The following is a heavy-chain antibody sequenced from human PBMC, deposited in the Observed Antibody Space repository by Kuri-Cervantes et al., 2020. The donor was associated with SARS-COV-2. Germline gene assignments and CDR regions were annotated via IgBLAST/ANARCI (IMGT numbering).Heavy chain of an antibody. CDR1: GFSLSTSGVG. V-gene: IGHV2-5*01. CDR3: ARTYCTNSVCPYYYYGMDV. J-gene: IGHJ6*02. Sequence: SGPTLVKPTQTLTLTCTFSGFSLSTSGVGVGWIRQPPGKALEWLALIYWNGDKRYSPSLKSRLTITKDTSKNQVVLTMTNMDPVDTATYYCARTYCTNSVCPYYYYGMDVWGQGTTVTVSS. D-gene: IGHD2-8*01. CDR2: IYWNGDK.